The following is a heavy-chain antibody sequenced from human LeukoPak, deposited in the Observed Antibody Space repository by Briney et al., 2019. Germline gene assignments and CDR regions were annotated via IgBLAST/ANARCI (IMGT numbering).Heavy chain of an antibody. D-gene: IGHD2-2*01. V-gene: IGHV4-61*05. CDR1: GGSISSSSYY. J-gene: IGHJ5*02. CDR3: ARGVRAAANWFDP. Sequence: SSETLSLTCTVSGGSISSSSYYWGWIRQPPGKGLEWIGYIYYSGSTNYNPSLKSRVTISVDTSKNQFSLKLSSVTAADTAVYYCARGVRAAANWFDPWGQGTLVTVSS. CDR2: IYYSGST.